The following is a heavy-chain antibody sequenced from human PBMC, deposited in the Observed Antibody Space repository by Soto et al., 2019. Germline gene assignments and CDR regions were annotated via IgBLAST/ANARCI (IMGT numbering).Heavy chain of an antibody. Sequence: PSETLSLTCTVSGGSISFDHYHWTWIRQPPGKGLEWIGYVHYSGSVLYNPSLQSRVSISVDTSKNQFSLKLSSVTAADTAVYFCAREDDGGDRDYYGLDGWGQGTKVTVSS. CDR3: AREDDGGDRDYYGLDG. CDR1: GGSISFDHYH. D-gene: IGHD2-21*02. J-gene: IGHJ6*02. V-gene: IGHV4-30-4*01. CDR2: VHYSGSV.